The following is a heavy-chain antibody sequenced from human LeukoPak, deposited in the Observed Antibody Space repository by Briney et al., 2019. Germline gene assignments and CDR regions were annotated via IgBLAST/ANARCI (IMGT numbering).Heavy chain of an antibody. V-gene: IGHV3-23*01. J-gene: IGHJ4*02. CDR3: ANTFDYGDYVGYFDY. CDR1: GFTFSSYA. Sequence: PGGSLRLSCAASGFTFSSYAMSWVRQAPGKGLEWVSAISGSGGSTYYADSVKGRFTISRDNSKNTLYLQMNSLRAEDTAVYYRANTFDYGDYVGYFDYWGQGTLVTVPS. D-gene: IGHD4-17*01. CDR2: ISGSGGST.